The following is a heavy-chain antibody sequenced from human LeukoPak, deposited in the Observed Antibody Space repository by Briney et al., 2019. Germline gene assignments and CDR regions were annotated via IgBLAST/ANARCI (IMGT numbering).Heavy chain of an antibody. V-gene: IGHV3-7*01. CDR2: IKQDGSEK. CDR3: ARDHTAIYYGMDV. Sequence: GGSLRLSCAASGFTFSNYWMSWVRQAPGKGLEWVANIKQDGSEKYYVDSVKGRFTISRDNAKNSLYLQMNSLRAEDTAVYYCARDHTAIYYGMDVWGQGTTVTVSS. J-gene: IGHJ6*02. D-gene: IGHD5-18*01. CDR1: GFTFSNYW.